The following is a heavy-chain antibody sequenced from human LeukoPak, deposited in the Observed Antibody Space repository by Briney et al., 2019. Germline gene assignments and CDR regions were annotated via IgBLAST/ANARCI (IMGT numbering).Heavy chain of an antibody. D-gene: IGHD3-10*01. CDR2: IIPILGIA. CDR3: ARDKGYYYGSGSYYTCWFDP. J-gene: IGHJ5*02. Sequence: SVKVSCKASGGTFSSYAIGWVRQAPGQGLEWMGRIIPILGIANYAQKFQGRVTITADKSTSTAYMELRSLRSDDTAVYYCARDKGYYYGSGSYYTCWFDPWGQGTLVTVSS. V-gene: IGHV1-69*04. CDR1: GGTFSSYA.